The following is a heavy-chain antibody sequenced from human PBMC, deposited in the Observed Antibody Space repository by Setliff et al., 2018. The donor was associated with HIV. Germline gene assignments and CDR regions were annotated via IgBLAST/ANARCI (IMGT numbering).Heavy chain of an antibody. CDR1: GCSFSGYY. CDR2: SYHSGST. V-gene: IGHV4-38-2*02. Sequence: SETLSLTCTVSGCSFSGYYWGWTRQPPGKGLEWMGSSYHSGSTYYNPSLKSRVTISVDTSKNQFSLKLTSVTAAATAVYYCARTLRAAAMGYFDYWGQGPLVTVSS. CDR3: ARTLRAAAMGYFDY. D-gene: IGHD5-18*01. J-gene: IGHJ4*02.